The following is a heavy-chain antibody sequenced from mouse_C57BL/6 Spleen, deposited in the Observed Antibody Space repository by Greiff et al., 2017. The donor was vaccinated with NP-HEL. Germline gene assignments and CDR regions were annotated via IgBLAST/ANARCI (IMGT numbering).Heavy chain of an antibody. CDR3: ARRRALYGSSPAAWFAY. D-gene: IGHD1-1*01. CDR1: GYTFTDYN. V-gene: IGHV1-18*01. Sequence: EVQLQQSGPELVKPGASVKIPCKASGYTFTDYNMDWVKQSHGKSLEWIGDINPNNGGTIYNQKFKGKATLTVDKSSSTAYMELRSLTSEDTAVYYCARRRALYGSSPAAWFAYWGQGTLVTVSA. CDR2: INPNNGGT. J-gene: IGHJ3*01.